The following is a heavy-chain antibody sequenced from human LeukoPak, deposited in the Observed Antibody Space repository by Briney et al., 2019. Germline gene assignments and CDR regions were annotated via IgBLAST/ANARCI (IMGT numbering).Heavy chain of an antibody. V-gene: IGHV1-69*01. CDR2: IIPIFGTA. Sequence: GSSVKVSCKASGGTFSSYAISWVRQAPGQGLEWMGGIIPIFGTANYAQKFQGRVTITADESTSTAYMELSSLRSEDTAVYYCARWVVPAAIAGWFDPWGQGTLVTVSS. J-gene: IGHJ5*02. D-gene: IGHD2-2*01. CDR3: ARWVVPAAIAGWFDP. CDR1: GGTFSSYA.